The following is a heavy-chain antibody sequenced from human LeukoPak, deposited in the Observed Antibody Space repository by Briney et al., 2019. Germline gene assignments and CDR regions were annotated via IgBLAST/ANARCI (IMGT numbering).Heavy chain of an antibody. V-gene: IGHV1-69*04. CDR2: IIPILGIA. CDR3: ARGRSSSSSEFDY. J-gene: IGHJ4*02. Sequence: ASVKVSCKASGGTFSSYAISWVRQAPGQGLEWMGRIIPILGIANYAQKFQGRVTITADKSTSTAYMELSSLRSEDTAVYYCARGRSSSSSEFDYWGQGTLVTVSS. D-gene: IGHD6-6*01. CDR1: GGTFSSYA.